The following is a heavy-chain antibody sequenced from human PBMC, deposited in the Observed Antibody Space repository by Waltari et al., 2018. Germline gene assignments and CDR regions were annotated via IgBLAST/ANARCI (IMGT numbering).Heavy chain of an antibody. Sequence: EVQLMESGGGLVQPGGSLRLSCAASGFAFGNYAMSWVRQAPGKGLEWVSALSDSGNHTYYADSVKGRFTISRDNSKNTLYLQMNSLTVEDTAVYYCAKDETGLLFLVFDSWGPGTLVTVSS. CDR1: GFAFGNYA. V-gene: IGHV3-23*01. J-gene: IGHJ4*02. D-gene: IGHD1-26*01. CDR2: LSDSGNHT. CDR3: AKDETGLLFLVFDS.